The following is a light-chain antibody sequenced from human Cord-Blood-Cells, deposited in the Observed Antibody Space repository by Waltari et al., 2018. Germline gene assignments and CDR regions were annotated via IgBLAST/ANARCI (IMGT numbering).Light chain of an antibody. CDR2: AAS. CDR3: QQYDSYPRT. Sequence: AIRMTQSPSSLSASPGDRATITCRASQGISSYLAWYQQKPGKAPKLLIYAASTLQSGVPSRFSGSGSGTDFTLTISCLQSEDFATYYCQQYDSYPRTFGQGTKVEIK. CDR1: QGISSY. J-gene: IGKJ1*01. V-gene: IGKV1-8*01.